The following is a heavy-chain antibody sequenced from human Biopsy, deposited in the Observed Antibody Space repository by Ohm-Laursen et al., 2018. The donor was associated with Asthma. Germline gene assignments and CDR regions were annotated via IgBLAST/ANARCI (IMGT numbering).Heavy chain of an antibody. CDR3: VRDQAHRDNWFDP. Sequence: ASVKVSCKASGYTFTSYAINWLRQAPGQGLEWMGWIATSSGNPTYAQGFTPGRFVFSSDTSVTTAYLQITNLEPEDTAVYYCVRDQAHRDNWFDPWGQGTPVTVSS. V-gene: IGHV7-4-1*02. CDR2: IATSSGNP. J-gene: IGHJ5*02. CDR1: GYTFTSYA. D-gene: IGHD1-14*01.